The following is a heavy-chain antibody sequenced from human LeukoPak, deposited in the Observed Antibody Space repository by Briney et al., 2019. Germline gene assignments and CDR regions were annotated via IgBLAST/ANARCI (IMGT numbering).Heavy chain of an antibody. J-gene: IGHJ3*02. CDR1: GYTFSNYG. CDR2: INPNSGGT. CDR3: ARDRVMITFGGVRAFDI. V-gene: IGHV1-18*01. Sequence: GASVKVSCKASGYTFSNYGISWVRQAPGQGLEWMGWINPNSGGTNYAQKLQGRVTMTTDTSTSTAYMELRSLRSDDTAVYYCARDRVMITFGGVRAFDIWGQGTMVTVSS. D-gene: IGHD3-16*01.